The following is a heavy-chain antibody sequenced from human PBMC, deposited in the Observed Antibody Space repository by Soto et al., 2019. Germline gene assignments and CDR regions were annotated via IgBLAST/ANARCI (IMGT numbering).Heavy chain of an antibody. CDR2: IIPIFGTA. D-gene: IGHD2-2*01. V-gene: IGHV1-69*13. CDR1: GGAFSSYA. J-gene: IGHJ6*02. Sequence: SVKVSCKASGGAFSSYAISWVRQAPGQGLEWMGGIIPIFGTANYAQKFQGRVTITADEYTSTAYMELSSLRSEDTALYYCQRAWFVVVTAAIDYYYGMDVWG. CDR3: QRAWFVVVTAAIDYYYGMDV.